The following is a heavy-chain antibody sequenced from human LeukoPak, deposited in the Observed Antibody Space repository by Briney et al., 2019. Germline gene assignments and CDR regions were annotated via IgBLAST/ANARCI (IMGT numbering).Heavy chain of an antibody. CDR1: GYTFTGYY. J-gene: IGHJ6*03. Sequence: ASVKVSCKASGYTFTGYYMHWVRQAPGQGREWMGWINPNSGGTNYAPKFQGRVTMTRDRSISTAYMELSRLRSDDTAVYYCAKQDSYYYYMDVWGKGTTVTVSS. CDR2: INPNSGGT. V-gene: IGHV1-2*02. CDR3: AKQDSYYYYMDV.